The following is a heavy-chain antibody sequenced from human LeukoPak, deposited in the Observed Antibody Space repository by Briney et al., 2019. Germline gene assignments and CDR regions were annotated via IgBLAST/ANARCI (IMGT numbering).Heavy chain of an antibody. V-gene: IGHV3-66*01. Sequence: PGGSLRLSCAASGFTFSSYAMSWVRQAPGKGLEWVSVIYVGGTTYYADSVKGRFTISRDNSKNTLYLQMNSLRAEDTAVYYCARDPPHSGSSLGAFDIWGQGTMVTVSS. CDR3: ARDPPHSGSSLGAFDI. D-gene: IGHD1-26*01. CDR2: IYVGGTT. CDR1: GFTFSSYA. J-gene: IGHJ3*02.